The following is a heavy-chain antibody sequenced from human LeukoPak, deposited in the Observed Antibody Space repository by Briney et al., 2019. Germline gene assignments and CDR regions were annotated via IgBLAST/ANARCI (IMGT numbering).Heavy chain of an antibody. V-gene: IGHV1-8*03. Sequence: GASVKVSCKASGYTFTSHDINWVRQATGQGLEWMGWMNPNSGNTGYAQKFQGRVTITRNTSISTAYMELSSLRSEDTAVYYCARGLGLGATPGYNWFDPWGQGTLVTVSS. CDR1: GYTFTSHD. CDR2: MNPNSGNT. CDR3: ARGLGLGATPGYNWFDP. J-gene: IGHJ5*02. D-gene: IGHD1-26*01.